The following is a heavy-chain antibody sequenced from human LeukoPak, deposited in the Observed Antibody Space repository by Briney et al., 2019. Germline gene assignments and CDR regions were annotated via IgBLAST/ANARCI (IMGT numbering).Heavy chain of an antibody. D-gene: IGHD3-22*01. Sequence: SVKVSCKASGGTCSSYAISWVRQAPGQGLEWMGGIIPIFGTANYAQKFQGRVTITADESTSTAYMELSSLRSEDTAVYYCACYYYDSSGYYPSWTYDYWGQGTLVTVSS. V-gene: IGHV1-69*13. CDR2: IIPIFGTA. J-gene: IGHJ4*02. CDR1: GGTCSSYA. CDR3: ACYYYDSSGYYPSWTYDY.